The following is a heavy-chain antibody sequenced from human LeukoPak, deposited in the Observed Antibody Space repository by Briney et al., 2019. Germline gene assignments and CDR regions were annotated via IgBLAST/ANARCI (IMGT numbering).Heavy chain of an antibody. Sequence: ASVKVSCKASGYTFTSYGISWVRQAPGQGLEWMGWISAYNGNTNYAQKLRGRVTMTTDTSTSTAYMELRSLRSDDTAVYYCARYYYDSSGYYGFDYWGQGTLVTVSS. D-gene: IGHD3-22*01. V-gene: IGHV1-18*01. CDR3: ARYYYDSSGYYGFDY. CDR1: GYTFTSYG. CDR2: ISAYNGNT. J-gene: IGHJ4*02.